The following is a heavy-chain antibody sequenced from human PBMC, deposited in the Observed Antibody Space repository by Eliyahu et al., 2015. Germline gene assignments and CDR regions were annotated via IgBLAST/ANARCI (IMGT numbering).Heavy chain of an antibody. CDR1: GXSFXGYY. V-gene: IGHV4-34*01. Sequence: QVQLQQWGAGLLKPSETLSLTCAXYGXSFXGYYWXWIRQPPGKGLEWIGEINHSGSTNYNPSLXSRVTISVDTSKNQFSLKLSSVTAADTAVYYCARGFLDHYGSGSYRYYYYYGMDVWGQGTTVTVSS. CDR3: ARGFLDHYGSGSYRYYYYYGMDV. J-gene: IGHJ6*02. D-gene: IGHD3-10*01. CDR2: INHSGST.